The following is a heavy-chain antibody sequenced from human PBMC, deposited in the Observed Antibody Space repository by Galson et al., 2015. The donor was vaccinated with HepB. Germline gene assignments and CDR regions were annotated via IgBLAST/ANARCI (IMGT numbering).Heavy chain of an antibody. J-gene: IGHJ6*02. V-gene: IGHV5-51*01. CDR2: IYLSDSDT. CDR3: ARQDGNYYYYGMDV. Sequence: QSGAEVKKPGESLRISCEASGYGFSNYWIAWVRQVAGKGLELMGVIYLSDSDTKYNPSFKGLVTISADKSINTAYLQWSSLKASDTAIYYCARQDGNYYYYGMDVWGQGTAVTV. CDR1: GYGFSNYW. D-gene: IGHD1-14*01.